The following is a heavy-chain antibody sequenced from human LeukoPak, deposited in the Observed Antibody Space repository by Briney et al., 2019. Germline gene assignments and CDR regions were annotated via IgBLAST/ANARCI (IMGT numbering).Heavy chain of an antibody. CDR1: GFTFSSYA. CDR3: AKGNGYSYGRYYFDY. D-gene: IGHD5-18*01. J-gene: IGHJ4*02. V-gene: IGHV3-23*01. CDR2: ITASGGNT. Sequence: GGYLRLSCAASGFTFSSYAMGWVRQAPGKGLEWVSAITASGGNTYYADSVKGRFTISRDDSKNTLYLQVNSLRAEDTAVYYCAKGNGYSYGRYYFDYWGQGTLVTVSS.